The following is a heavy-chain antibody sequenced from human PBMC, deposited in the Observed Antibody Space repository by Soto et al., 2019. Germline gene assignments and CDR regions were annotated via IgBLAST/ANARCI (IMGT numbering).Heavy chain of an antibody. D-gene: IGHD3-22*01. Sequence: GGSLRLSCAASGFTFSSYAMSWVRQAPGKGLEWVSAISGSGGSTYYADSVKGRFTISRDNSKNTLYLQMNSLRAEDTAVYYCAKDQDYYDSSCYHYWGQGTLVTVSS. J-gene: IGHJ4*02. CDR3: AKDQDYYDSSCYHY. CDR2: ISGSGGST. V-gene: IGHV3-23*01. CDR1: GFTFSSYA.